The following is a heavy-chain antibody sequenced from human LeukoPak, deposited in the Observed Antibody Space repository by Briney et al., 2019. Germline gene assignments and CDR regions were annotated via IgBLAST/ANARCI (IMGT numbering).Heavy chain of an antibody. CDR2: IIPIFGTA. D-gene: IGHD2-15*01. J-gene: IGHJ4*02. CDR1: GGTFSSYA. V-gene: IGHV1-69*13. CDR3: ARDPQGYCSGGSCYFDY. Sequence: ASVEVSCKASGGTFSSYAISWVRQAPGQGLEWMGGIIPIFGTANYAQKFQGRVTITADESTSTAYMELSSLRSEDTAVYYCARDPQGYCSGGSCYFDYWGQGTLVTVSS.